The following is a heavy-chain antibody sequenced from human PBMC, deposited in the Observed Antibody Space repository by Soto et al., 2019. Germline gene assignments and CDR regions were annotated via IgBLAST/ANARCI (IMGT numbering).Heavy chain of an antibody. V-gene: IGHV3-9*01. Sequence: EVQLVESGGGLVQPGRSLRLSCAASGFTFDDYAMHWVRQAPGKGLEWVSGISWNSGSIGYADSVKGRFTISRDNAKNPLYLQMNSLRAEDTALNYCAKDTGGDYSSSPIAAFDIWGQGTMVTLSS. CDR3: AKDTGGDYSSSPIAAFDI. J-gene: IGHJ3*02. D-gene: IGHD4-17*01. CDR2: ISWNSGSI. CDR1: GFTFDDYA.